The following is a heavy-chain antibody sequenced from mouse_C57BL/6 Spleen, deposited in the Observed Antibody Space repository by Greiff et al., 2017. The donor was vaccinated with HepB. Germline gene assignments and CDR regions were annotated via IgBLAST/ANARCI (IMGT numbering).Heavy chain of an antibody. CDR1: GFTFRDYG. CDR2: ISSGSSTI. Sequence: EVQLVESGGGLVKPGGSLKLSCAASGFTFRDYGMYWVRQAPEKGLEWVAYISSGSSTIYYADTVKGRFTISRDNAKNTLFLQMTSLKSEDTAMYYCARYSGYYAMDYWGQGTSVTVSS. J-gene: IGHJ4*01. V-gene: IGHV5-17*01. D-gene: IGHD3-1*01. CDR3: ARYSGYYAMDY.